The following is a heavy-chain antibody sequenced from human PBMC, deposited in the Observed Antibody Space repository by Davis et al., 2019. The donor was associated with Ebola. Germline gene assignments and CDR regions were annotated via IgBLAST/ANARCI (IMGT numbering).Heavy chain of an antibody. CDR3: ARDVGLLWFGESFPLDV. D-gene: IGHD3-10*01. CDR2: IYYSGST. Sequence: MPSETLSLTCTVSGGSVSSGSYYWSWIRQPPGTGLEWIGYIYYSGSTNYNPSLKSRVTISVDTSKNQFSLKLSSVTAADTAVYYCARDVGLLWFGESFPLDVWGKGTTVTVSS. J-gene: IGHJ6*04. V-gene: IGHV4-61*01. CDR1: GGSVSSGSYY.